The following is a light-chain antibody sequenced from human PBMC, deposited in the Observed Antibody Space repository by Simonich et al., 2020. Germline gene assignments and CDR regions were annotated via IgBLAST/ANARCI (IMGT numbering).Light chain of an antibody. CDR3: QQYYSTPSWT. CDR2: GES. J-gene: IGKJ1*01. CDR1: QSVLYSSNNKKY. Sequence: DIVRTQSPDSLAVSLCERDTINCKSSQSVLYSSNNKKYLEWYQQKPGQPPKLFIYGESIRASRFPYRFSGSGSGTDFTLTISSLQAEDVAVYYCQQYYSTPSWTFGQGTKVEIK. V-gene: IGKV4-1*01.